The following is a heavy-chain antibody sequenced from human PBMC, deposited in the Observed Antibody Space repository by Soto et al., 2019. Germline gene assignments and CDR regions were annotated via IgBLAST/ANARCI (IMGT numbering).Heavy chain of an antibody. D-gene: IGHD4-17*01. CDR1: GYSFTSYW. Sequence: PGESLKTSCKGPGYSFTSYWIGWVRQMPGKGLEGMGILYPGDSDTRYSPSFQGQVTISADKSISTAYLQWSSLKASETGMYYCARRPFGDSDAFDIWGQGTMVTVSS. J-gene: IGHJ3*02. CDR3: ARRPFGDSDAFDI. V-gene: IGHV5-51*01. CDR2: LYPGDSDT.